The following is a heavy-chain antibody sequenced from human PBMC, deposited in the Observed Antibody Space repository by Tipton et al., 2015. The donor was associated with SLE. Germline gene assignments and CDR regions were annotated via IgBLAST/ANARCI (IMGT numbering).Heavy chain of an antibody. CDR2: IYYSGST. Sequence: TLSLTCTVSGGSISSSSHYWSWIRQPPGKGLEWIGYIYYSGSTNYNPSLTSRVTISVATSKNQFSLTLSSVTAADTAVYYCARGMRYCSGGSCYGCSFDVWGQGTMVTVSS. CDR1: GGSISSSSHY. D-gene: IGHD2-15*01. J-gene: IGHJ3*01. V-gene: IGHV4-61*05. CDR3: ARGMRYCSGGSCYGCSFDV.